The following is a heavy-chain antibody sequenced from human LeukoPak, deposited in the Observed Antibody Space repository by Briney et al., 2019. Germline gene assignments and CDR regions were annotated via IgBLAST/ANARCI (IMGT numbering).Heavy chain of an antibody. V-gene: IGHV1-69*13. CDR1: GGTFSSYA. CDR2: IIPIFGTA. CDR3: ARDLAGYYDSSGYYVY. D-gene: IGHD3-22*01. J-gene: IGHJ4*02. Sequence: GASVKVSCKASGGTFSSYAISWVRQAPGQGLEWMGGIIPIFGTANYAQKFQGRVTITADESTSTAYMELRSLRSDDTAVYYCARDLAGYYDSSGYYVYWGQGTLVTVSS.